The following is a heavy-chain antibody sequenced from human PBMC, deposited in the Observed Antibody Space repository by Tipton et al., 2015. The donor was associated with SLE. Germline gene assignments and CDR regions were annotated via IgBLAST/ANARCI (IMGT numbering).Heavy chain of an antibody. CDR2: IYHSGST. D-gene: IGHD7-27*01. CDR1: GYSISSGFY. CDR3: ARAGLTGTDY. Sequence: GLVKPSETLSLTCTVSGYSISSGFYWGWIRQPPGKGLEWIGNIYHSGSTFYNLSLKSRVTISVDTSKNQFSLKLSSVTAADTAVYYCARAGLTGTDYWGQGTMVTVSS. V-gene: IGHV4-38-2*02. J-gene: IGHJ3*01.